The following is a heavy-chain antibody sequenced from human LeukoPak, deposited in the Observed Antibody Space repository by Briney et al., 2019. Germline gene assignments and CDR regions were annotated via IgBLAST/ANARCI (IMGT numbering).Heavy chain of an antibody. Sequence: PGGSLRLSCAASGFTFSNYGMHWVRQAPGKGLEWVAFIRSDESNKYYADSVKGRFSISRDDSKSTLYLQMNSLRAEDTAVYYCARDLSGSYSLDYWGQGTLVTVSS. D-gene: IGHD3-10*01. J-gene: IGHJ4*02. CDR1: GFTFSNYG. CDR2: IRSDESNK. CDR3: ARDLSGSYSLDY. V-gene: IGHV3-30*02.